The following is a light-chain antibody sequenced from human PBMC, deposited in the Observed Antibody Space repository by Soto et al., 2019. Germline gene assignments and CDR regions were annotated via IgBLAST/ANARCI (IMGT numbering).Light chain of an antibody. J-gene: IGKJ1*01. CDR2: GAS. Sequence: EIVLTQSPVTLSVSPGERVTLSCRAGQSVGINLAWYQQKPGQAPRLLIYGASTRATGIPARFSGSGSGTEFTLTISSQQPEDFAVYYCQHYINWPRTFGQGTKVEIK. CDR1: QSVGIN. V-gene: IGKV3-15*01. CDR3: QHYINWPRT.